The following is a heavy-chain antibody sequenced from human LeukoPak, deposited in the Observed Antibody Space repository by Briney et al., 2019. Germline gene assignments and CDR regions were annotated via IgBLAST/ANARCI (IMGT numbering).Heavy chain of an antibody. J-gene: IGHJ4*02. CDR2: ISSSSSTI. D-gene: IGHD6-13*01. V-gene: IGHV3-48*01. CDR1: GFTFSSYS. Sequence: GGSLRLSCAASGFTFSSYSMNWVRQAPGKGLEWVSYISSSSSTIYYADSVKGRFTISRDNAKNSLYLQMSSLRAEDTAVYYCARDEGSSSWYGGLDYWGQGALVTVSS. CDR3: ARDEGSSSWYGGLDY.